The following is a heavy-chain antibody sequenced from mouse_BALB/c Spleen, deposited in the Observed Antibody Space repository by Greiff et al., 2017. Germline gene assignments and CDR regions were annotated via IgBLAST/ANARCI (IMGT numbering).Heavy chain of an antibody. CDR2: ISSGSSTI. Sequence: EVQRVESGGGLVQPGGSRKLSCAASGFTFSSFGMHWVRQAPEKGLEWVAYISSGSSTIYYADTVKGRFTISRDNPKNTLFLQMTSLRSEDTAMYYCARSGTGGYFDYWGQCTTLTVSS. CDR3: ARSGTGGYFDY. D-gene: IGHD4-1*01. J-gene: IGHJ2*01. V-gene: IGHV5-17*02. CDR1: GFTFSSFG.